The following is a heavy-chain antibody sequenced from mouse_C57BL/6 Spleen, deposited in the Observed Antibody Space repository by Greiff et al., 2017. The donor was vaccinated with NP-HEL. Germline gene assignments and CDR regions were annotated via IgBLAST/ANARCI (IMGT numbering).Heavy chain of an antibody. Sequence: QVQLQQSGPGLVQPSQSLSITCTVSGFSLTSYGVHWVRQSPGKGLEWLGVIWRGGSTDYNAAFMSRLSITKDNSKSQVFFKMNSLQADDTAIYYCAKNADYYGSSYGYVDVWGTGTTVTVSS. CDR2: IWRGGST. J-gene: IGHJ1*03. V-gene: IGHV2-5*01. D-gene: IGHD1-1*01. CDR1: GFSLTSYG. CDR3: AKNADYYGSSYGYVDV.